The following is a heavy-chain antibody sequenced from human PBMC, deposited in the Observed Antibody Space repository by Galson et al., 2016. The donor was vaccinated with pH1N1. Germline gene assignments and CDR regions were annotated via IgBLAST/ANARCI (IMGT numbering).Heavy chain of an antibody. D-gene: IGHD1-26*01. CDR1: GFPFSRYV. Sequence: LRLSCAASGFPFSRYVMNWVRQAPGKGLEWVSSISGTGISIYHADSVRGRVTISRENAKKSLYLQMDSLRVDDTAVYYCARAGGGYPFDYWGQGSLVTVSS. CDR2: ISGTGISI. J-gene: IGHJ4*02. V-gene: IGHV3-21*01. CDR3: ARAGGGYPFDY.